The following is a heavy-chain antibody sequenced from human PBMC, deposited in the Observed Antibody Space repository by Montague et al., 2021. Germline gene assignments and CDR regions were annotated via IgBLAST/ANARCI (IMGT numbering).Heavy chain of an antibody. V-gene: IGHV4-59*12. CDR3: ARRHGYDSSWFY. CDR1: GDSITGYY. D-gene: IGHD6-13*01. CDR2: VYSSGST. J-gene: IGHJ4*02. Sequence: SETLSLTCSVSGDSITGYYWSWIRLPPGKGLEWIGYVYSSGSTSXNPSLKSRVTISVESAKNQISLTLNSATAADTAVYYCARRHGYDSSWFYWGQGTLVTVSS.